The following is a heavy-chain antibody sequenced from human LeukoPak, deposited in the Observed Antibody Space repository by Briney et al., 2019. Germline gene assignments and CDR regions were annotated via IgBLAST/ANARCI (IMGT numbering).Heavy chain of an antibody. Sequence: PGRSLRLSCAASGFTFSSYAMHWVRQAPGKGLEWVAVISYDGSNKCYADSVKGRFTISRDNSKNTLYLQMNSLRAEDTAVYYCARDRGDGYNYYFDYWGQGTLVTVSS. J-gene: IGHJ4*02. CDR2: ISYDGSNK. CDR3: ARDRGDGYNYYFDY. CDR1: GFTFSSYA. D-gene: IGHD5-24*01. V-gene: IGHV3-30*01.